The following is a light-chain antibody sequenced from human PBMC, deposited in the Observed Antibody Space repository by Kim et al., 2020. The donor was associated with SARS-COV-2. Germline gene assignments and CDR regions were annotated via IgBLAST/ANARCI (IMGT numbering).Light chain of an antibody. CDR3: QKYNSAPCT. V-gene: IGKV1-27*01. CDR2: ATS. CDR1: QGITNY. Sequence: ASVGDRVTITCRASQGITNYLAWYQQKPGKVPKLLIYATSTLQSGVPSRFSGSGSGTDFTLTISSLQPEDVATYYCQKYNSAPCTFGPGTKVDIK. J-gene: IGKJ3*01.